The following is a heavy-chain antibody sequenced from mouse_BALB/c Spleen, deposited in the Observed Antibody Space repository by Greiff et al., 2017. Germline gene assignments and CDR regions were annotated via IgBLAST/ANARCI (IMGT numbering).Heavy chain of an antibody. V-gene: IGHV1S81*02. D-gene: IGHD1-1*01. J-gene: IGHJ3*01. CDR2: INPSNGRT. CDR1: GYTFTSYW. CDR3: ARGGSSYDWFAY. Sequence: QVQLQQSGAELVKPGASVKLSCTASGYTFTSYWMHWVKQRPGQGLEWIGEINPSNGRTNYNEKFKSKATLTVDKSSSTAYMQLSSLTSEDSAVYYCARGGSSYDWFAYWGQGTLVTVSA.